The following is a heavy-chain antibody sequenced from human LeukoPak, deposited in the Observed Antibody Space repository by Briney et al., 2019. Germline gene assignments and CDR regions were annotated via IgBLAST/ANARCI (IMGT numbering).Heavy chain of an antibody. Sequence: GGSLRLSCAASGITVNTNYMSWVRQAPGQGLECVSVIYGGGRTYYADSVKGRFTISRDNSRNALYLQMNSLRAEDTAVYYCARGIWGAKYSGRWQFYYPYMDVWGKGTTVTVSS. CDR3: ARGIWGAKYSGRWQFYYPYMDV. D-gene: IGHD6-13*01. V-gene: IGHV3-53*01. J-gene: IGHJ6*03. CDR2: IYGGGRT. CDR1: GITVNTNY.